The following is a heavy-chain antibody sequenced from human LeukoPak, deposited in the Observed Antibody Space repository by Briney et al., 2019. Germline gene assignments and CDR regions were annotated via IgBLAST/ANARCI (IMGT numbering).Heavy chain of an antibody. CDR2: ISNDGGNK. Sequence: GRSLRLSCAASGFTFSNYGIHWVRQAPGKGLEWVAVISNDGGNKYYADSVKGRFTISRDNSKNTLYLQVNSLRTEDTAVYYCANENYYDSSGFPDHWGQGTLVTVSS. CDR3: ANENYYDSSGFPDH. D-gene: IGHD3-22*01. V-gene: IGHV3-30*18. CDR1: GFTFSNYG. J-gene: IGHJ4*02.